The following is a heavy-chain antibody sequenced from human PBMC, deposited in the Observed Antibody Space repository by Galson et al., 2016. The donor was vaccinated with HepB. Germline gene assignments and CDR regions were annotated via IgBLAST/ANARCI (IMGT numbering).Heavy chain of an antibody. V-gene: IGHV3-23*01. CDR2: ISGSGGST. CDR1: GFTFSSYA. D-gene: IGHD3-10*01. J-gene: IGHJ5*02. Sequence: SLRLSCAASGFTFSSYAMNWVRQAPGKGLEWVSSISGSGGSTYYADSVKGRFTISRDNAKNSLYLRMYSLTAEDTAVYYCTYGYYGTWGQGTLVTVSS. CDR3: TYGYYGT.